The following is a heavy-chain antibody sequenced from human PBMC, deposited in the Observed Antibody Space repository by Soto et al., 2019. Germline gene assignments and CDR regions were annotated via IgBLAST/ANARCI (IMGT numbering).Heavy chain of an antibody. CDR2: IYHSGST. CDR1: GYSISSGYY. V-gene: IGHV4-38-2*02. J-gene: IGHJ3*02. Sequence: SETLSLTCAVSGYSISSGYYWGWIRQPPGKGLEWIGSIYHSGSTYYNPSLKSRVTISVDTSKNQFSLKLSSVTAADTAVYYCAREGVVGAAQRNDAFDIWGQGTMVTVSS. CDR3: AREGVVGAAQRNDAFDI. D-gene: IGHD2-15*01.